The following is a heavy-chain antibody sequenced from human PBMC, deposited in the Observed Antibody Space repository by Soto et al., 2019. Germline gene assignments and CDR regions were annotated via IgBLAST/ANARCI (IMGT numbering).Heavy chain of an antibody. CDR3: ARDREDYCSSTSCYGGYFDY. CDR1: VGSISSGGYY. D-gene: IGHD2-2*01. CDR2: IYYSGST. Sequence: PSETLSLTCTVSVGSISSGGYYWSWIRQHPGKGLEWIGYIYYSGSTYYNPSLKSRVTISVDTSKNQFSLKLSSVTAADTAVYYCARDREDYCSSTSCYGGYFDYWGQGTLVTVSS. J-gene: IGHJ4*02. V-gene: IGHV4-31*03.